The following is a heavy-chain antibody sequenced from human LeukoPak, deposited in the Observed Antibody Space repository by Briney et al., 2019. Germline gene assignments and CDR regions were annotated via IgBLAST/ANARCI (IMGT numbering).Heavy chain of an antibody. CDR3: ARGGYYDTSGYYQYYFDY. J-gene: IGHJ4*02. D-gene: IGHD3-22*01. Sequence: PSETLSLTCTVSGGSISNYYWNWIRQPPGKGLEWIGYIYYSGSTNYNPSLKSRVTISVDTSKNQFSLKLSSVTAADTAVYYCARGGYYDTSGYYQYYFDYWGQGTLVTVSS. CDR2: IYYSGST. V-gene: IGHV4-59*01. CDR1: GGSISNYY.